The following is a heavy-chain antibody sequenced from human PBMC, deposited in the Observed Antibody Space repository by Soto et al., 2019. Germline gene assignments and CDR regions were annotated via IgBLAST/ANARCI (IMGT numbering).Heavy chain of an antibody. D-gene: IGHD3-3*01. CDR1: GFTFNNFV. V-gene: IGHV3-23*01. Sequence: AGGSLRLSCTASGFTFNNFVMSWVRQAPGRGLEWVSAISGSGISTFYADSVKGRFIISRDNSKNTLYLQLSSLRSEDTAVYYCARGITIFGAVPGWGQGTLVTVSS. CDR2: ISGSGIST. J-gene: IGHJ4*02. CDR3: ARGITIFGAVPG.